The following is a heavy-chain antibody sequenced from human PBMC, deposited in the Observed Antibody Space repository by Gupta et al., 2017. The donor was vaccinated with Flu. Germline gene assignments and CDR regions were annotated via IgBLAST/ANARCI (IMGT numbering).Heavy chain of an antibody. J-gene: IGHJ4*02. CDR3: AKVTRDNRWDFDF. V-gene: IGHV3-23*01. CDR2: ISGSGGNT. CDR1: GFTFSSHA. Sequence: EVLLLESGGGLVQPGGSLILSCEASGFTFSSHAMNWVRQAPGKGLEWVSAISGSGGNTYYADSVKGRFTISRDNSKNNLYLQMNRLRAEDTAAYYCAKVTRDNRWDFDFWGQGTLVTVSA. D-gene: IGHD1-26*01.